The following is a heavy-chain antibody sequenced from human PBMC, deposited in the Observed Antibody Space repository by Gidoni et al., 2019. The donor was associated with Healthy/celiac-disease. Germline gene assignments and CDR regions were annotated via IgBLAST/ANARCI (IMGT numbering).Heavy chain of an antibody. J-gene: IGHJ4*02. CDR3: ARDPGKQQLVRYFDY. V-gene: IGHV3-33*01. CDR2: IWYDGSNK. D-gene: IGHD6-13*01. CDR1: GFTFSSYG. Sequence: QVQLVESGGGVVQPGRSLRLSCAASGFTFSSYGMHWVRQAPGKGLEWVAVIWYDGSNKYYADSVKGRFTISRDNSKNTLYLQMNSLRAEDTAVYYCARDPGKQQLVRYFDYWGQGTLVTVSS.